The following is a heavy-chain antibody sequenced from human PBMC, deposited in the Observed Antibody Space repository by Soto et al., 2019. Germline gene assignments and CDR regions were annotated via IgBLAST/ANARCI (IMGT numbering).Heavy chain of an antibody. V-gene: IGHV4-39*01. J-gene: IGHJ4*02. D-gene: IGHD3-22*01. Sequence: PPESLSLPCTASGGPIRSSSYYWEWIRHPPWTGLEGIGSIYYSGSTYYNPSLKSRVTISVDTSKNQFSLKLSSVTAADTAVYYCARGASYYDSSGPVDYWGQGTLVTVSS. CDR1: GGPIRSSSYY. CDR3: ARGASYYDSSGPVDY. CDR2: IYYSGST.